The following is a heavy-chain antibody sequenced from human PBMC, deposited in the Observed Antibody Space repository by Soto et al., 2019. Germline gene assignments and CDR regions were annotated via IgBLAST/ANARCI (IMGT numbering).Heavy chain of an antibody. V-gene: IGHV1-3*04. CDR2: INTGNGNT. J-gene: IGHJ6*02. CDR1: GYNFTMYA. D-gene: IGHD2-21*01. Sequence: ASVKVSCKASGYNFTMYAMIWVRQAPGQRPEWMGWINTGNGNTKYSPKLQGRVTITRDTSASTAYMELSSLKSEDTALYYCARGERLYYAYYGMDVWGQGSTVTVSS. CDR3: ARGERLYYAYYGMDV.